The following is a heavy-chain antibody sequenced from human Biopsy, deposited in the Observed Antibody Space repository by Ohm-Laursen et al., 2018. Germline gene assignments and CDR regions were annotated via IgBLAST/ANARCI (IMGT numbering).Heavy chain of an antibody. V-gene: IGHV1-18*01. CDR3: ARARRDSPRDAFDV. J-gene: IGHJ3*01. Sequence: ASVKVSCKASGYIFTTSGISWVRQAPGQGLEWMGWISSYIDNTNYAKKFQDRVTMSADTSTATASMELRTLRSDDTAVYFCARARRDSPRDAFDVWGQGTMVTVSS. CDR1: GYIFTTSG. D-gene: IGHD5-24*01. CDR2: ISSYIDNT.